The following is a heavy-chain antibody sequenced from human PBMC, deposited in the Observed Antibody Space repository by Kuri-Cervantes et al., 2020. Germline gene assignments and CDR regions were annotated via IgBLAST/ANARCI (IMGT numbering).Heavy chain of an antibody. V-gene: IGHV4-59*01. CDR3: ARTPGVDV. CDR1: GGSFSGYY. CDR2: IYYSGST. Sequence: SETLSLTCAAYGGSFSGYYWSWIRQPPGKGLEWIGYIYYSGSTNYNPSLKSRVTISVDTSKNQFSLKLSSVTAADTAVYYCARTPGVDVWGKGTTVTVSS. J-gene: IGHJ6*04. D-gene: IGHD3-10*01.